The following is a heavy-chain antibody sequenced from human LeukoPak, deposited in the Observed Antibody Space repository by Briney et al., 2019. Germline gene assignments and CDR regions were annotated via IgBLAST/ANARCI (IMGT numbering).Heavy chain of an antibody. J-gene: IGHJ3*02. V-gene: IGHV3-11*06. Sequence: HGGSLRLSCAASGFTFSDYYMSWIRQAPGKGLEWVSYISSSSSYTNYADSVKGRFTISRDNAKNSLYLQMNSLRAEDTAVYYCARVVSDLRYFDWFLDAFDIWGQGTMVTVSS. CDR2: ISSSSSYT. CDR1: GFTFSDYY. CDR3: ARVVSDLRYFDWFLDAFDI. D-gene: IGHD3-9*01.